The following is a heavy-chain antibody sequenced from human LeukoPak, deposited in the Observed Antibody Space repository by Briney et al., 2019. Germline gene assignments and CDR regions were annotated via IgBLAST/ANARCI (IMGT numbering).Heavy chain of an antibody. V-gene: IGHV3-33*06. J-gene: IGHJ4*02. CDR2: IWYDGSNK. CDR1: GFTFSSYG. D-gene: IGHD6-19*01. CDR3: AKDSSSISGWLYHIDY. Sequence: GRSLRLSCAASGFTFSSYGMHWVRQAPGKGLEWVAVIWYDGSNKYYADSVKGRFTISRDNSKNTLYLHMNSLRAEDTAVYYCAKDSSSISGWLYHIDYWGQGTLVTVSS.